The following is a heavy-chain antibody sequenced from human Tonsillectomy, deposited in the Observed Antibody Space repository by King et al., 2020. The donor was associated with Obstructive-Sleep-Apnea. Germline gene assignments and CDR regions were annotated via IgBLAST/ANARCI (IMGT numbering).Heavy chain of an antibody. D-gene: IGHD6-13*01. V-gene: IGHV3-30-3*01. CDR3: ARTAVDPYSSSGCYYYYGMDV. Sequence: VQLVESGGGVVQPGRSLRLSCAASGFTFSTYAMHWVRQVPGKGLEWVAVISYDGSHKYYADSLKGRFTISRDNSKNTLYLQMNSLRPEDTAVYYCARTAVDPYSSSGCYYYYGMDVWGQGTTVTVSS. J-gene: IGHJ6*02. CDR2: ISYDGSHK. CDR1: GFTFSTYA.